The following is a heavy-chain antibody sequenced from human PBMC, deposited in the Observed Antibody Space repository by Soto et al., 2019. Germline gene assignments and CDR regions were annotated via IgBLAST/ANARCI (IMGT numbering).Heavy chain of an antibody. V-gene: IGHV2-26*01. CDR1: GFSLSSVRMG. CDR2: IFSNDEK. Sequence: QVTLKESGPVLVKPTETLTLTCTVSGFSLSSVRMGVSWIRQPPGKALEWLAHIFSNDEKSYNTSLKSRASISKDTANSQVVLSLTTMDPVDTATYFCARVNTMSIANNLYAVAVWGQGTTVTVSS. J-gene: IGHJ6*02. CDR3: ARVNTMSIANNLYAVAV. D-gene: IGHD3-3*01.